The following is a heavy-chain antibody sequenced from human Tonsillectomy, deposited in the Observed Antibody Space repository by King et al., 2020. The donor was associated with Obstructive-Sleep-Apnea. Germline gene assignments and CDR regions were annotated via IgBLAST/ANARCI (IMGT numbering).Heavy chain of an antibody. CDR1: GFTFSSYA. V-gene: IGHV3-30-3*01. CDR3: AREVSSGYFLGAFDI. Sequence: VQLVESGGGVVQPGKSLRLSCAASGFTFSSYAMHWVRQAPGKGLEWVAVISYDGSNKYYADSVKGRFTISRDNSKNTLYLQMNSLRAEDTAVYYCAREVSSGYFLGAFDIWDQGTMVTVSS. J-gene: IGHJ3*02. D-gene: IGHD3-22*01. CDR2: ISYDGSNK.